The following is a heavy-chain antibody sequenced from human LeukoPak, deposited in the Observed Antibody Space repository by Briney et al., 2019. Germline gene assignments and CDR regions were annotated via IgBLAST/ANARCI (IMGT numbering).Heavy chain of an antibody. V-gene: IGHV3-7*05. CDR1: GXTFSSSW. CDR3: ARHGSYNFDY. CDR2: IKEDGSDK. J-gene: IGHJ4*02. Sequence: PGGSLRLSCAASGXTFSSSWMGWVRQAPGKGLEWVANIKEDGSDKLYVDSVKGRFTISRDNAKSSLFLQMNSLRAEDTAVYYCARHGSYNFDYWGQGALVTVSS. D-gene: IGHD3-10*01.